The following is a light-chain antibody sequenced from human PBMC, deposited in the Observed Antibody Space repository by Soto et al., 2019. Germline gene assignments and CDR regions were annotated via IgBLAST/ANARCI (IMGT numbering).Light chain of an antibody. CDR3: CSYAGSSTFPYV. CDR1: SSDVGSYNL. J-gene: IGLJ1*01. Sequence: QSVLTQPASVTGFPGQSITISCTGTSSDVGSYNLVSWYQHHPGKAPKLTIYEVSKRPSGVSNRFSGSKSGNTASLTISGLQAEDEADYYCCSYAGSSTFPYVFGTGTKVTVL. CDR2: EVS. V-gene: IGLV2-23*02.